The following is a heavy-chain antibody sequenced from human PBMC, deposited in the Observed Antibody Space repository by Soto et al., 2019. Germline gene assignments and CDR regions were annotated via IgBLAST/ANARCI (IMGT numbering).Heavy chain of an antibody. Sequence: SETLSLTCAVSGGSISSGGYSWSWIRQPPGKGLEWIGYIYHSGSTYYNPSLKSRVTISVDRPKNQFSLKLSSVTPKDTALYYFAREESSNCFLYYFDYGGQGTPVTVSS. CDR2: IYHSGST. V-gene: IGHV4-30-2*01. J-gene: IGHJ4*02. CDR3: AREESSNCFLYYFDY. CDR1: GGSISSGGYS. D-gene: IGHD6-13*01.